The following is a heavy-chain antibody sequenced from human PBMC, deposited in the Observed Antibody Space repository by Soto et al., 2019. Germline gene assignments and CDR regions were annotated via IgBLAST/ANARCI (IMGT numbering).Heavy chain of an antibody. J-gene: IGHJ4*02. Sequence: EVQLVESGGGLVQPGRSLRLSCAASGFTFDNCGMHLVRQAPGKGLEWVAGISWDSSTIGYADAVKGRFIISRDDAKNSRYLQMDSLRGEDTALYYCVQGRYPTMATPLDHWGQGTQVIVSS. CDR3: VQGRYPTMATPLDH. V-gene: IGHV3-9*01. CDR2: ISWDSSTI. D-gene: IGHD2-15*01. CDR1: GFTFDNCG.